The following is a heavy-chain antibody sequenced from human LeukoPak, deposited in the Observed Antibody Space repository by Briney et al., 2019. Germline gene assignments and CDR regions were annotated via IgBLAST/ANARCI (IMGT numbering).Heavy chain of an antibody. J-gene: IGHJ4*02. V-gene: IGHV4-34*01. CDR3: ARGFRYYYDSSGYPN. D-gene: IGHD3-22*01. CDR2: INHSGST. CDR1: GGSFSGYY. Sequence: PSETLSLTCAVYGGSFSGYYWSWIRQPPGKGLEWIGEINHSGSTNYNPSLKSRVTILVDTSKNQFSLKLSSVTAADTAVYYCARGFRYYYDSSGYPNWGQGTLVTVSS.